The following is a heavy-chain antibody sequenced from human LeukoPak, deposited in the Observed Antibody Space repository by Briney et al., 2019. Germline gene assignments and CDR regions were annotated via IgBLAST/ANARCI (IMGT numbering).Heavy chain of an antibody. CDR1: GFTFSKYR. CDR3: GRGGAGLADY. V-gene: IGHV3-74*01. J-gene: IGHJ4*02. CDR2: INPEETTI. D-gene: IGHD1-26*01. Sequence: GGSLRLSCTVSGFTFSKYRMHWVRQAPGKGLVWVSRINPEETTINYADSVKGRFTISRDNAQSTLYLQMDSLRPEDSALYYCGRGGAGLADYWGPGTLVTVSS.